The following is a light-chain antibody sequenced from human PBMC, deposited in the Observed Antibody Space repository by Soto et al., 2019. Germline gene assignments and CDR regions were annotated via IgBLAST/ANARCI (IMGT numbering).Light chain of an antibody. CDR3: CSYTSAGTVV. J-gene: IGLJ2*01. V-gene: IGLV2-14*03. Sequence: QSALTQPASVSGSPGQSITISCTGTSSDVGAYNFVSWYQHHPDKAPKLIIYGVTHRPSGASNRFSGSKSANTASLTISGLQTEDEAHYYCCSYTSAGTVVFGGGTQLTVL. CDR2: GVT. CDR1: SSDVGAYNF.